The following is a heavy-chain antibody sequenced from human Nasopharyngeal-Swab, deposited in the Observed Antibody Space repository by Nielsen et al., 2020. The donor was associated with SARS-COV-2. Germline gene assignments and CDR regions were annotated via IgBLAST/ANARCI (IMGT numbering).Heavy chain of an antibody. CDR2: IYYSGST. D-gene: IGHD3-22*01. CDR1: GGSISRSTYY. J-gene: IGHJ4*02. CDR3: ARNLYYFDTSGYFDY. Sequence: SETLSLTCTVSGGSISRSTYYWGWLRQPPGKGLEWIGSIYYSGSTPYNPSLKSRVTIFVDTSKNQFSLKLSSVTAAETAVYYCARNLYYFDTSGYFDYWGQGALVTVSS. V-gene: IGHV4-39*01.